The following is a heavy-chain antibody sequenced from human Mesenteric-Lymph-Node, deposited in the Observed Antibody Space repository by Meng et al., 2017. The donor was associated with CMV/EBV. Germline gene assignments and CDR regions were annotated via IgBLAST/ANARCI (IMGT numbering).Heavy chain of an antibody. V-gene: IGHV4-34*01. D-gene: IGHD3-10*01. Sequence: LSLTCAVYRWSLSGYRWSLIRQPQGKGQEWIGEINHRENTNYNPSLKSRVTISVDTSKNQFSLRLSSVTAADTAVYYCARNDTGGFDPWGQGILVTVSS. CDR2: INHRENT. CDR3: ARNDTGGFDP. J-gene: IGHJ5*02. CDR1: RWSLSGYR.